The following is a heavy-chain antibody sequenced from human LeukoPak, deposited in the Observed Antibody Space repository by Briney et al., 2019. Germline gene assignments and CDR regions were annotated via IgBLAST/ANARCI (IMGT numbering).Heavy chain of an antibody. Sequence: GGSLRFSGAASGFTISNYWMAWVRQAPGKGLEWVANIKQDGSKEYYVDSVKGRFTISRDNAENSLYLQMNSLRAEDTAVYYCASDPPWASDAFDIWGQGTLVTVSS. CDR2: IKQDGSKE. CDR3: ASDPPWASDAFDI. J-gene: IGHJ3*02. CDR1: GFTISNYW. V-gene: IGHV3-7*01. D-gene: IGHD7-27*01.